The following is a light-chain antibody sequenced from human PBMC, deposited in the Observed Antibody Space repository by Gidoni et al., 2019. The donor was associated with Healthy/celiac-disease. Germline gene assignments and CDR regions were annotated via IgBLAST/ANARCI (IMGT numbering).Light chain of an antibody. Sequence: YVLTQPPSGAVAPGQTARITCGGNNIGSKSVHWYQQKPGQAPVLVVYEDSDRPSGIPERFSGSNSGNTSTLTISRVEAGDEADYYCQVWDSSSDHVVFGGGTKLTVL. CDR2: EDS. V-gene: IGLV3-21*02. CDR1: NIGSKS. J-gene: IGLJ2*01. CDR3: QVWDSSSDHVV.